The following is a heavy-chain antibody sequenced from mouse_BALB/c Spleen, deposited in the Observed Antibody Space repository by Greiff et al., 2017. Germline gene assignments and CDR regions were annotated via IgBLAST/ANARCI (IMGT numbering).Heavy chain of an antibody. D-gene: IGHD1-1*01. CDR2: ISDGGSYT. CDR1: GFTFSDYY. CDR3: ARGAVVAPYAMDY. J-gene: IGHJ4*01. Sequence: EVQGVESGGGLVKPGGSLKLSCAASGFTFSDYYMYWVRQTPEKRLEWVATISDGGSYTYYPDSVKGRFTISRDNAKNNLYLQMSSLKSEDTAMYYCARGAVVAPYAMDYWGQGTSVTVSS. V-gene: IGHV5-4*02.